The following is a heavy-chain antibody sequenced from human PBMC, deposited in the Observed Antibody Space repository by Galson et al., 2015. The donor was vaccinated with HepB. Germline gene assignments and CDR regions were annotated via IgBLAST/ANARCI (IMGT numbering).Heavy chain of an antibody. J-gene: IGHJ4*02. CDR2: ISSSSSYI. D-gene: IGHD4-17*01. CDR1: GFTFSSYS. CDR3: ASHLNIPGDYGDYELIPY. Sequence: SLRLSCAASGFTFSSYSMNWVRQAPGKGLEWVSSISSSSSYIYYADSVKGRFTISRDNAKNSLYLQMNSLRAEDTAVYYCASHLNIPGDYGDYELIPYWGQVTLVTVSS. V-gene: IGHV3-21*01.